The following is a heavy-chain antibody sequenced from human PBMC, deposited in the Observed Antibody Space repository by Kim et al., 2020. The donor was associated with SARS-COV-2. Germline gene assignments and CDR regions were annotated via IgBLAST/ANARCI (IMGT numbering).Heavy chain of an antibody. CDR3: AGKEYPDYYYYGMDV. D-gene: IGHD2-2*01. V-gene: IGHV4-30-2*05. J-gene: IGHJ6*02. Sequence: PSLKSRITISVDTSKNQFSLKPSSVTAADTAVYYCAGKEYPDYYYYGMDVWGQGTTVTVSS.